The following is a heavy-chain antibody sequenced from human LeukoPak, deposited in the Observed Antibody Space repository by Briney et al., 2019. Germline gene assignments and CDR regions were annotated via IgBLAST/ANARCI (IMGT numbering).Heavy chain of an antibody. CDR3: ARDSCLYDINGPRDY. V-gene: IGHV3-23*01. Sequence: GGSLRLSCAASGFTFSSYGMSWVRQAPGKGLEWVPTISTSGGSTYYADSVKGRFTISRDNSKSTLYLQMNSLRAEDTALYYCARDSCLYDINGPRDYWGQGSLVTVSS. CDR2: ISTSGGST. J-gene: IGHJ4*02. D-gene: IGHD3-22*01. CDR1: GFTFSSYG.